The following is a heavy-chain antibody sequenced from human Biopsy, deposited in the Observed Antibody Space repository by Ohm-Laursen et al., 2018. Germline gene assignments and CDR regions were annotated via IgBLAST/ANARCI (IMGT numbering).Heavy chain of an antibody. V-gene: IGHV3-23*01. CDR3: AKCMTGGSNYYFHH. CDR2: INTSGGST. J-gene: IGHJ4*02. CDR1: GFTFSSYA. D-gene: IGHD2-8*01. Sequence: SLRLSCSAPGFTFSSYAMTWVRQAPGKGLEWVSVINTSGGSTHYAVSVKGRFTISRDNSKNTLYLRMNSLRGEDTAVYYCAKCMTGGSNYYFHHCGQGTLVTASS.